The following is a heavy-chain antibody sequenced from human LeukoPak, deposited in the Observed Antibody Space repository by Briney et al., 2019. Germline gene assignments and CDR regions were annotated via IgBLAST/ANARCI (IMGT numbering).Heavy chain of an antibody. CDR3: ASGPGYCSGGSCYSEGNFDY. J-gene: IGHJ4*02. D-gene: IGHD2-15*01. CDR2: IYYSGST. Sequence: KPSETLSLTCTVSGGSISSYYWSWIRQPPGKGLEWIGYIYYSGSTNYNPSLKSRVTISVDTSKNQFPLKLSSVTAADTAVYYCASGPGYCSGGSCYSEGNFDYWGQGTLVTVSS. CDR1: GGSISSYY. V-gene: IGHV4-59*01.